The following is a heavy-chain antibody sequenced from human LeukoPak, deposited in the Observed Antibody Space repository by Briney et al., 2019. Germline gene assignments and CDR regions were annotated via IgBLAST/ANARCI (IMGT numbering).Heavy chain of an antibody. Sequence: ASVKVSCKASGYTFTGYYMHWVRPAPGQGLEWMGWINPNSGGTNNAQKFQGRVTMTRDTYISTAYMELSRRRSDDTAVYYSARDRGQKLDSYYYGMDVWGQGTTVTVS. D-gene: IGHD6-13*01. CDR2: INPNSGGT. CDR3: ARDRGQKLDSYYYGMDV. CDR1: GYTFTGYY. V-gene: IGHV1-2*02. J-gene: IGHJ6*02.